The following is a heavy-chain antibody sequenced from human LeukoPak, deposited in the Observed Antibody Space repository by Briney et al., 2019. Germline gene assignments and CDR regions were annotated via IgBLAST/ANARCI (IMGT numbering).Heavy chain of an antibody. J-gene: IGHJ4*02. D-gene: IGHD3-3*01. CDR2: INPNSGGT. Sequence: ASVKVSCKASGYTFTGYYMHWVRQAPGHGLEWMGWINPNSGGTNYAQKFQGRVTMTRDTSISTAYMELSRLRCDDTAVYYCARDLDLREGGIDYWGQGTLVTVSS. CDR3: ARDLDLREGGIDY. CDR1: GYTFTGYY. V-gene: IGHV1-2*02.